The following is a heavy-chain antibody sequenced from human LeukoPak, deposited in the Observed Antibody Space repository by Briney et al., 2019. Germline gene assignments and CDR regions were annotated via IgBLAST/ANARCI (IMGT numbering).Heavy chain of an antibody. CDR1: GFTFSSYS. D-gene: IGHD1-7*01. J-gene: IGHJ4*02. CDR2: ISSSSSYI. Sequence: GGSLRLSCAASGFTFSSYSMKWVRQAPGKGLEWVSSISSSSSYIYYADSVKGRFTISRDSAKNSLYLQMNSLRAEDTAVYYCARGGTTFFLGYWGQGTLVTVSS. V-gene: IGHV3-21*01. CDR3: ARGGTTFFLGY.